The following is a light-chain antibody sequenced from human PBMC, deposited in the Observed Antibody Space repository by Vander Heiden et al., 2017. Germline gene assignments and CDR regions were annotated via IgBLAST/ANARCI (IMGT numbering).Light chain of an antibody. CDR2: STS. J-gene: IGLJ3*02. CDR1: TGAVTSGSY. CDR3: LLCWGGAWV. Sequence: VTQEPSRTVPAGGTVTLTCASSTGAVTSGSYPTWFQQNPGQAPRTLIYSTSSKHSSTPARFSGSLLGGRAVLTLSGVEPEDEAEYYCLLCWGGAWVFGGGTKLTVL. V-gene: IGLV7-43*01.